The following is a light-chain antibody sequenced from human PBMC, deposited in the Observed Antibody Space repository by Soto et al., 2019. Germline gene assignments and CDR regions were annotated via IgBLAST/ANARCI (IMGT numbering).Light chain of an antibody. CDR1: QSVSSSY. CDR3: QQYGSSPGWT. V-gene: IGKV3-20*01. CDR2: GAS. Sequence: EIVLTQSPGTLSLSPGERATLSCRASQSVSSSYLAWYQQKPGQAPRLLIYGASSRATGIPDRFSGSGSGTDFPLTISRREPEDFAVYYCQQYGSSPGWTFGQGTKVEIK. J-gene: IGKJ1*01.